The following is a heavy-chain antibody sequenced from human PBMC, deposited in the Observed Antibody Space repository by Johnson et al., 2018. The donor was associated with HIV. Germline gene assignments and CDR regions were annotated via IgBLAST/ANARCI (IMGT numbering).Heavy chain of an antibody. Sequence: VQLVESGGGLVQPGGSLRLSCAASGFTFSSYDMHWVRQATGKGLEWVSAIGTAGDTYYPGSVKGRFTISRENAKNSLYLQMNSLRAGDTAVYYCASENIVGATKDAFDIWGQGTMVTVSS. J-gene: IGHJ3*02. CDR2: IGTAGDT. V-gene: IGHV3-13*01. CDR3: ASENIVGATKDAFDI. D-gene: IGHD1-26*01. CDR1: GFTFSSYD.